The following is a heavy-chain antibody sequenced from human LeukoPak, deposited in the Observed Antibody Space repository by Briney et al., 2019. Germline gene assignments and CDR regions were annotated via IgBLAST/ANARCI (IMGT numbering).Heavy chain of an antibody. V-gene: IGHV1-18*01. CDR1: GYTFNSHG. CDR2: ISVYNGNT. CDR3: AREYDFWSGYNAFDI. D-gene: IGHD3-3*01. Sequence: ASVKVSCKASGYTFNSHGISWVRQAPGQGLEWMGWISVYNGNTNYAQKVQGRVTMTTDTSTNTAYMELRSLRSDDTVVYYCAREYDFWSGYNAFDIWGQGTMVTVSS. J-gene: IGHJ3*02.